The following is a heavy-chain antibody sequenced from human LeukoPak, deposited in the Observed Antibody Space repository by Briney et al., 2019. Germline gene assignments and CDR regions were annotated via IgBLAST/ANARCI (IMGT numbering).Heavy chain of an antibody. D-gene: IGHD6-19*01. CDR3: ARLGGYSSGWYVQY. J-gene: IGHJ4*02. V-gene: IGHV5-51*01. CDR1: GYIFSTYW. Sequence: GESLEISCQGFGYIFSTYWIAWVRQMPGKGLEWMGVIYPGNSDTRYSPSFQGHVTISADKSITTAYLQWSSLKASDTAKYYCARLGGYSSGWYVQYWGQGTLVTASS. CDR2: IYPGNSDT.